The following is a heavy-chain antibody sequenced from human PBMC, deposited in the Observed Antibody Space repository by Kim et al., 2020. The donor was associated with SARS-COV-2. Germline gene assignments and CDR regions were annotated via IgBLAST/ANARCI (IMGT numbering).Heavy chain of an antibody. CDR3: ARARFSSSWYSWDYYYYGMDV. V-gene: IGHV1-3*01. CDR1: GYTFTSYA. D-gene: IGHD6-13*01. CDR2: INAGNGNT. Sequence: ASVKVSCKASGYTFTSYAMHWVRKAPGQRLEWMGWINAGNGNTKYSQKFQGRVTITRDTSASTAYMELSSLRSEDTAVYYCARARFSSSWYSWDYYYYGMDVWGQGTTVTVSS. J-gene: IGHJ6*02.